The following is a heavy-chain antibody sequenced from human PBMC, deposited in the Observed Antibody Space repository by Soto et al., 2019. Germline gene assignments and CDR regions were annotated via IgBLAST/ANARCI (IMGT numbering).Heavy chain of an antibody. CDR2: MRSDGSNK. V-gene: IGHV3-33*01. D-gene: IGHD2-21*01. J-gene: IGHJ1*01. Sequence: PGGSLRLSCEASGFIFSNYDMYWVRQGPGKGLEWVALMRSDGSNKYYVDSVKGRFTISRDNSKNMLFLQMDSLRAEDTAVYYCARDHISSEISIPQPFHHWGPGTPVPVYS. CDR3: ARDHISSEISIPQPFHH. CDR1: GFIFSNYD.